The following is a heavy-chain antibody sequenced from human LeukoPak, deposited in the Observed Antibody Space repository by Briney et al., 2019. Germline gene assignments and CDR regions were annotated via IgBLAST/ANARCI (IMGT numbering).Heavy chain of an antibody. Sequence: SETLSLTCTVSGGSISRYYWSWIRQPAGKGLEWIGRIYTSGSTNYNPSLKSRVTMSVDTSKNQFSLKLSSVTAADTAVYYCARSSLDYGDYADAFDIWGQGTMVTVSS. J-gene: IGHJ3*02. CDR3: ARSSLDYGDYADAFDI. V-gene: IGHV4-4*07. D-gene: IGHD4-17*01. CDR1: GGSISRYY. CDR2: IYTSGST.